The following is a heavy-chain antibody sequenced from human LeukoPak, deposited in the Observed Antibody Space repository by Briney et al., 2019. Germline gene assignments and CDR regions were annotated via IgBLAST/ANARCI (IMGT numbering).Heavy chain of an antibody. Sequence: SETLSLTCTVSGGSISSYYWSWIRQPAGKGLEWIGRIYTSGSTNYNPSLKSRVTMSVDTSKNQFSLKLSSVTAADTAVYYCARSLSSTSRDRHDDYYYMDVWGKGTTVTVSS. CDR3: ARSLSSTSRDRHDDYYYMDV. D-gene: IGHD2-2*01. CDR1: GGSISSYY. V-gene: IGHV4-4*07. CDR2: IYTSGST. J-gene: IGHJ6*03.